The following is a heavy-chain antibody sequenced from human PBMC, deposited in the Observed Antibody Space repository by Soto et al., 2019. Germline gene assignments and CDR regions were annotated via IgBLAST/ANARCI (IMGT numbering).Heavy chain of an antibody. J-gene: IGHJ4*02. CDR3: AKAGFSSGWSPSYFDY. CDR2: MSGTGGST. Sequence: EVQLLESGGGLVQPGRSLRLSCAASRFTFSSYVMNWVRQAPGKGLEWVSAMSGTGGSTYYADSVKGRFTISRDNSKNTLYLQMNSLRVEDTAVFYCAKAGFSSGWSPSYFDYWGQGTRVTVSS. D-gene: IGHD6-19*01. V-gene: IGHV3-23*01. CDR1: RFTFSSYV.